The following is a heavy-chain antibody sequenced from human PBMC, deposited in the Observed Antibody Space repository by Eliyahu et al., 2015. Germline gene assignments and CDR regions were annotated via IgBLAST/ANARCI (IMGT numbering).Heavy chain of an antibody. CDR3: ARHSSVTSPSGTTVGPFDF. D-gene: IGHD1-1*01. J-gene: IGHJ4*02. CDR2: IYPGDSDT. CDR1: GYSFTNYW. Sequence: EVQLVQSGAEVKKPGESLKISCKGSGYSFTNYWIGWVRQMPGKGLEWMGNIYPGDSDTTYSPSFQGQVTVSADKSMNTAYLQWSSLKASDTAIYYCARHSSVTSPSGTTVGPFDFWGQGTLVTVSS. V-gene: IGHV5-51*01.